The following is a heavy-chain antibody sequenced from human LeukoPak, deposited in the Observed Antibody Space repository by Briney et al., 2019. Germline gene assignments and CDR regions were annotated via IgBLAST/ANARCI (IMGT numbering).Heavy chain of an antibody. J-gene: IGHJ4*02. D-gene: IGHD6-19*01. V-gene: IGHV4-31*03. CDR3: ARESVAGGANFDY. CDR1: GGSISSCGYY. Sequence: SETLSLTCTVSGGSISSCGYYWSWIRQHPGKGLEWIGYIYYSGSTYYNPSLKSRVTMSVDTSKNQFSLKLSSVTAADTAVYYCARESVAGGANFDYWGQGTLVTVSS. CDR2: IYYSGST.